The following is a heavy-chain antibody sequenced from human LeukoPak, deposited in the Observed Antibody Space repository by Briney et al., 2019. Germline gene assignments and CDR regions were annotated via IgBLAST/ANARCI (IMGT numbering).Heavy chain of an antibody. CDR2: FDPEDGET. D-gene: IGHD5-24*01. V-gene: IGHV1-24*01. J-gene: IGHJ4*02. CDR3: ATMAAPFDY. Sequence: EWMGGFDPEDGETIYAQKFQGRVTMTEDTSTDTAYMELSSLRSEDTAVYYCATMAAPFDYWGQGTLVSVSS.